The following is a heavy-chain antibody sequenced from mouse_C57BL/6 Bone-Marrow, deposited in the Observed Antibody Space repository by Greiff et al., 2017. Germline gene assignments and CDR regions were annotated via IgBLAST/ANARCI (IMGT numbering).Heavy chain of an antibody. Sequence: QVHVKQSGAELVKPGASVKLSCKASGYTFTSYWMHWVKQRPGQGLEWIGMIHPNSGSTNYNEKFKSKATLTVDKSSSTAYMQLSSLTSEDSAVYYCASLGGYYFDYWGQGTTLTVSS. CDR2: IHPNSGST. CDR1: GYTFTSYW. V-gene: IGHV1-64*01. CDR3: ASLGGYYFDY. J-gene: IGHJ2*01. D-gene: IGHD1-1*02.